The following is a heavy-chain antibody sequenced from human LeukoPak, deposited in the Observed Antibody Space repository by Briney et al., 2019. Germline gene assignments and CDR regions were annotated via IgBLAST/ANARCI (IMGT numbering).Heavy chain of an antibody. CDR1: GFTFSSYA. CDR3: AKGQVPTGGDFDY. CDR2: ISGSGGST. D-gene: IGHD2-8*02. V-gene: IGHV3-23*01. J-gene: IGHJ4*02. Sequence: GGSLRLSCAASGFTFSSYAMNWVRQAPGKGLEWVSAISGSGGSTYYADSVKGRFTISRDNSKNTLYLQMNTLRAEDTAVYYCAKGQVPTGGDFDYWGQGTLVTVSS.